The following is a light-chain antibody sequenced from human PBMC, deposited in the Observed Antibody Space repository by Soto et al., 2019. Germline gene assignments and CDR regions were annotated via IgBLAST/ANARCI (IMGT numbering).Light chain of an antibody. Sequence: DVVMTQSPLSLPVTLGQPASISCRSNQSLVHSNGNTYLNWFQQRPGQSPRRLIYQVSNRDSGVRDRFSGSGSGTEFALKISWVEAEDVGVYYFCMQGTHWPRSFGGGTKVETK. CDR2: QVS. V-gene: IGKV2-30*02. CDR3: MQGTHWPRS. CDR1: QSLVHSNGNTY. J-gene: IGKJ4*02.